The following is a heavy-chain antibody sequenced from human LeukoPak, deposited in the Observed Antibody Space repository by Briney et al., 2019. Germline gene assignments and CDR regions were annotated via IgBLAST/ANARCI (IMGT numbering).Heavy chain of an antibody. Sequence: ASVKVSCKASGGTFSSYAISWVRQAPGQGLEWMGWINPNSGGTNYAQKFQGWVTMTRDTSISTAYMELSRLRSDDTAVYYCARELESGYYYYGMDVWGQGTTVTVSS. J-gene: IGHJ6*02. CDR3: ARELESGYYYYGMDV. V-gene: IGHV1-2*04. D-gene: IGHD2/OR15-2a*01. CDR2: INPNSGGT. CDR1: GGTFSSYA.